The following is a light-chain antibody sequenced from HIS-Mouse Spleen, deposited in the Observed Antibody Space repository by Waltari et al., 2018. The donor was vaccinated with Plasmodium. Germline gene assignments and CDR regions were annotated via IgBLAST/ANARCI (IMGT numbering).Light chain of an antibody. J-gene: IGKJ4*01. V-gene: IGKV3-11*01. CDR3: QQRSNWPRVLT. Sequence: EVVLTQSPATLSLSPWERATLSCMASQSVSSYLAWYQQKPGQAPRPLIYDASNRATGIPARFSGSGSGTDFTLTISSLEPEDFAVYYCQQRSNWPRVLTFGGGTKVEIK. CDR1: QSVSSY. CDR2: DAS.